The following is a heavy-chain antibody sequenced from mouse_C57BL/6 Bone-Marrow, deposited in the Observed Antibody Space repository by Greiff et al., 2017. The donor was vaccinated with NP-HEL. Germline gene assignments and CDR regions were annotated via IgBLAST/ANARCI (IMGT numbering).Heavy chain of an antibody. CDR3: ARRLYYYGSSAFAY. D-gene: IGHD1-1*01. CDR1: GYTFTSYG. V-gene: IGHV1-81*01. CDR2: IYPRSGNT. Sequence: QVHVKQSGAELARPGASVKLSCKASGYTFTSYGISWVKQRTGQGLEWIGEIYPRSGNTYYNEKFKGKATLTADKSSSTAYMELRSLTSEDSAVYFCARRLYYYGSSAFAYWGQGTLVTVSA. J-gene: IGHJ3*01.